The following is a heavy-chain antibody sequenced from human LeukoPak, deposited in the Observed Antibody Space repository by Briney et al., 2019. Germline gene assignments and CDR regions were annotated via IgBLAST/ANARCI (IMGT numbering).Heavy chain of an antibody. CDR2: ISGSGGST. J-gene: IGHJ4*02. Sequence: SGGSLRLSCAASGFTFSSYAMSWVRQAPGKGLEWVSAISGSGGSTYYADSVKGRFTISRDNSKNTLYLQMNSLRAEDMAVYYCAKGDTYYYDSSGYCHYWGQGTLVTVSS. CDR3: AKGDTYYYDSSGYCHY. D-gene: IGHD3-22*01. V-gene: IGHV3-23*01. CDR1: GFTFSSYA.